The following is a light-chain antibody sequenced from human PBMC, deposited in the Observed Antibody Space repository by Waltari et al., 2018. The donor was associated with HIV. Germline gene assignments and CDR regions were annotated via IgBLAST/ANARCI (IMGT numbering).Light chain of an antibody. V-gene: IGLV3-1*01. CDR1: ELGDKY. J-gene: IGLJ2*01. CDR2: QDN. CDR3: QAWGSTTSGV. Sequence: SYEVTQPPSVAVSPGQTASITCSGYELGDKYTCWYQQKPGQSPLLVIYQDNKRPSGIPERFCGSSSGHTATLTISGTLPMDEADYYCQAWGSTTSGVFGRGTKLTVL.